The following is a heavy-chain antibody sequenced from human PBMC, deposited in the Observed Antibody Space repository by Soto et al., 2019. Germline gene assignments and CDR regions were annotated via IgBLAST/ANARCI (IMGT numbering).Heavy chain of an antibody. D-gene: IGHD2-15*01. V-gene: IGHV3-74*01. CDR3: VRTSLVVAAATREDY. Sequence: GGSLRLSCAASGFTFSSYWMHLGRQAPGKGLVWVSRINSDGSSTSYADSVKGRFTISRDNAKNTLYLQMNSLRAEDTAVYYCVRTSLVVAAATREDYWGQGTLVTVSS. CDR2: INSDGSST. J-gene: IGHJ4*02. CDR1: GFTFSSYW.